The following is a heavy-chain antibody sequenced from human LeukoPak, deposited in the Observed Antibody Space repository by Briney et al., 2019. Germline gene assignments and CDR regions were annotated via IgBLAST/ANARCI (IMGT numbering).Heavy chain of an antibody. D-gene: IGHD5-12*01. J-gene: IGHJ5*02. Sequence: PGGSLRLSCAASGFTFSSYSMNWVRQAPGKGLEWVSSISSSSSYIYYADSVKGRFTISRDNAKNSLYLQMNSLRAEDTAVYYCARDFLGSGHGDWFDPWGQGTLVTVSS. CDR1: GFTFSSYS. CDR2: ISSSSSYI. CDR3: ARDFLGSGHGDWFDP. V-gene: IGHV3-21*01.